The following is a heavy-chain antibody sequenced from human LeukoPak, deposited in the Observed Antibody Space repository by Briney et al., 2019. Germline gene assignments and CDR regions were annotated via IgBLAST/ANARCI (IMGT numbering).Heavy chain of an antibody. V-gene: IGHV4-34*01. CDR2: INHSGST. Sequence: SETLSLTCAVYGGSFSGYYWSWIRQPPGKGLEWIGEINHSGSTNYNPSLKSRVTISVDTSKNQFSLKLSSVTAADTAFYYCARRGSIFEDSEWRTAFNIWGQGTMVIVSS. CDR1: GGSFSGYY. J-gene: IGHJ3*02. D-gene: IGHD3-9*01. CDR3: ARRGSIFEDSEWRTAFNI.